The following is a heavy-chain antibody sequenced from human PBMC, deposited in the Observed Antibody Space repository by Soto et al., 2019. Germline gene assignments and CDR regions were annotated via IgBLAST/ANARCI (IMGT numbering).Heavy chain of an antibody. CDR1: GGDFLSYT. J-gene: IGHJ6*02. V-gene: IGHV1-69*02. CDR3: AQLWFGELWHGMDV. CDR2: IIPILDVA. D-gene: IGHD3-10*01. Sequence: QLVQSGAEVKKPGSSVKVSCKASGGDFLSYTISWVRQAPGQGPEWMGTIIPILDVAQNAQKFQGRVAISADKATSTVYMELSSLRSDDTAVYYCAQLWFGELWHGMDVWGQGTTITVSS.